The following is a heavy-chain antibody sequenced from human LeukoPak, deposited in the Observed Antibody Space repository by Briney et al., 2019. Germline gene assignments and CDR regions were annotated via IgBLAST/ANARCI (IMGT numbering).Heavy chain of an antibody. D-gene: IGHD3-10*01. J-gene: IGHJ6*03. V-gene: IGHV5-51*01. CDR2: IYPGDSDT. CDR1: GYSFTSYW. CDR3: ARFRLSMVRGVILYYYYMDV. Sequence: AGESPKISCKGSGYSFTSYWIGWVRQMPGKGLEWMGIIYPGDSDTRYSPSFQGQVTISADKSISTAYLQWSSLKASDTAMYYCARFRLSMVRGVILYYYYMDVWGKGTTVTVSS.